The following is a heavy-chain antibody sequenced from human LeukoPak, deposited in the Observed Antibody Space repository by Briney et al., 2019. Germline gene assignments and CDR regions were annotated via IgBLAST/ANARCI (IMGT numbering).Heavy chain of an antibody. CDR1: GGSISSYY. CDR2: IYTSGST. Sequence: SETLSLTCTVSGGSISSYYWSWIRQPAGKGLEWIGRIYTSGSTNYNPSLKSRVAISVDTSKNQFSLKLSSVTAADTAVYYCGRGAYYDILTGYSPGTFDYRGQGTLVTVSS. CDR3: GRGAYYDILTGYSPGTFDY. V-gene: IGHV4-4*07. D-gene: IGHD3-9*01. J-gene: IGHJ4*02.